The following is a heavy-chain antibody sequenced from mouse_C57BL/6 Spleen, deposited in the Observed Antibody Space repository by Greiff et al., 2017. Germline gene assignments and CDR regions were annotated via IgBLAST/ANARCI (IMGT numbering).Heavy chain of an antibody. Sequence: VQLQQSGAELVRPGASVTLSCKASGYTFTDYDMHWVKQTPVHGLEWIGAIDPDTGGTAYNQKFKGKAILTADKSSSTAYMELRSLTSEDSAVYYSTKSRTTVVPFGYWGQGTTLTVSS. J-gene: IGHJ2*01. V-gene: IGHV1-15*01. D-gene: IGHD1-1*01. CDR3: TKSRTTVVPFGY. CDR2: IDPDTGGT. CDR1: GYTFTDYD.